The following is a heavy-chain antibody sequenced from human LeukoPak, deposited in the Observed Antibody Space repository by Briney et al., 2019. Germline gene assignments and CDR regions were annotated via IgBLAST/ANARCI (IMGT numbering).Heavy chain of an antibody. V-gene: IGHV3-53*04. CDR2: IYGGGST. CDR1: GFTVSNNY. CDR3: AKLLYSSDSDI. D-gene: IGHD6-19*01. J-gene: IGHJ3*02. Sequence: PGGSLRLSCVVSGFTVSNNYMKWVRQAPGKGLEWVSTIYGGGSTYYADSVRGRFTISRHNSKNTLYLQMDSLRAEDTAVYYCAKLLYSSDSDIWGQGTMVTVSS.